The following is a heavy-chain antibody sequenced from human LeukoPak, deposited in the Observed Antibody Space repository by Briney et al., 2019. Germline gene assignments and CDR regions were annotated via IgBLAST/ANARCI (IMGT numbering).Heavy chain of an antibody. CDR1: GFSFSTYD. V-gene: IGHV3-23*01. J-gene: IGHJ4*02. CDR3: AKKPATIKFPFDI. D-gene: IGHD5-24*01. Sequence: TGGSLRLSCVGSGFSFSTYDMGWVRQTPGEGLEWVSAISTTGGYTEDADSVKGRFTISRDNSQNTLFLQMRSLRAEDTAVYYCAKKPATIKFPFDIWGQGTLVTVSP. CDR2: ISTTGGYT.